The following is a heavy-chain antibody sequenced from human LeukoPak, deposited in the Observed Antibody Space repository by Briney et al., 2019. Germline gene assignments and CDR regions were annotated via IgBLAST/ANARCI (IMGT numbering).Heavy chain of an antibody. CDR2: ISAYNGNT. CDR1: GYTFTSYG. V-gene: IGHV1-18*04. CDR3: ARGRRALAVAGIAADY. J-gene: IGHJ4*02. D-gene: IGHD6-19*01. Sequence: ASVKVSCKASGYTFTSYGISWVRQAPGQGLEWMGWISAYNGNTNYAQKLQGRVTMTTDTSTSTAYMELRSLRSDDTAVYYCARGRRALAVAGIAADYWGQGTLVTVSS.